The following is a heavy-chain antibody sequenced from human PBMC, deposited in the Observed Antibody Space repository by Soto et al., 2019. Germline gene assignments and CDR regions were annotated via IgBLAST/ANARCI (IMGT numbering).Heavy chain of an antibody. V-gene: IGHV4-59*01. J-gene: IGHJ4*02. D-gene: IGHD2-15*01. CDR2: IYNSGST. CDR3: ARWVEVSLDYFDS. Sequence: SETLSLTCTVSGVGIGGYYWTWIRQPPGKGLEWIGYIYNSGSTEYNPSLKSRATISLDTSKKQFTLNMRSVTAADTAVYYCARWVEVSLDYFDSWGQGTPVTVSS. CDR1: GVGIGGYY.